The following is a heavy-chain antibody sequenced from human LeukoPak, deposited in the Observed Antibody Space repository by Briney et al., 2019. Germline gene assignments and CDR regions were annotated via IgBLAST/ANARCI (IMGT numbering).Heavy chain of an antibody. CDR3: ARDFTVVGGSYYDY. V-gene: IGHV4-59*01. CDR2: IYYSGST. J-gene: IGHJ4*02. D-gene: IGHD1-26*01. CDR1: GGSISSYY. Sequence: SETLSLTCTVSGGSISSYYWSWIRQPPGKGLVWIGYIYYSGSTNYNPSLKSRVTISVDTSKNQFSLKLSSVTAADTAVYYCARDFTVVGGSYYDYWGQGTLVTVSS.